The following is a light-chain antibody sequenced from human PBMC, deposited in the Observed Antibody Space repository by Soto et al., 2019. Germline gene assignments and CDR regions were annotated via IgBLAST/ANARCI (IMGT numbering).Light chain of an antibody. CDR1: QSVRSY. V-gene: IGKV3-11*01. J-gene: IGKJ4*01. CDR3: QQRSNWSST. Sequence: EIVLTQSPVTLSLSPGERATLSCRASQSVRSYLAWYQQKPGQAPRLLIYDAFKRAIGIPARFSGSGSGTDFTLTISSLEPEDFAVYYCQQRSNWSSTFGGGTKVDIK. CDR2: DAF.